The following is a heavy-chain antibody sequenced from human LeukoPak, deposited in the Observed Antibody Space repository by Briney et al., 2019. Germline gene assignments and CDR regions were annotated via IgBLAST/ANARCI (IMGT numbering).Heavy chain of an antibody. V-gene: IGHV1-69*04. CDR2: ISTVLNIT. CDR3: AKDQGLTAPPPYGLDV. D-gene: IGHD5-18*01. Sequence: LKVSCKPSGGTFSSSAITWVRQAPGQGLEWMGRISTVLNITTYAKKFQGRVTITADTTTSTVYMELSSLRSEETAVYYCAKDQGLTAPPPYGLDVWGQGTTV. J-gene: IGHJ6*02. CDR1: GGTFSSSA.